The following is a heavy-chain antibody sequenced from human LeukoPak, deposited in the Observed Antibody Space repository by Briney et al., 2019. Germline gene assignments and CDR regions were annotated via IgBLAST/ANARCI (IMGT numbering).Heavy chain of an antibody. Sequence: GLEWVSGIIGSGVSTDYADSVKGRFTISRDNSKNTLYLQMNSLRAEDTAVYYCAKGRWGDYWGQGTLVTVST. J-gene: IGHJ4*02. D-gene: IGHD3-16*01. CDR2: IIGSGVST. V-gene: IGHV3-23*01. CDR3: AKGRWGDY.